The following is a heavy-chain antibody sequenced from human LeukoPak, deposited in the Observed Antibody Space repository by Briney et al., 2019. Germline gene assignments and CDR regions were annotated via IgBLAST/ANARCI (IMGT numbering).Heavy chain of an antibody. CDR2: IYYSGST. J-gene: IGHJ5*02. V-gene: IGHV4-59*08. CDR3: ARHGQSFSWYSNWFDP. CDR1: GGSISSYY. D-gene: IGHD6-13*01. Sequence: SETLSLTCTVSGGSISSYYWSWIRQPPGKGLEWIGYIYYSGSTNYNPSLKSRVTISVDTSKNQFSLKLSSVTAADTAVYYCARHGQSFSWYSNWFDPWGQGTLVTVSS.